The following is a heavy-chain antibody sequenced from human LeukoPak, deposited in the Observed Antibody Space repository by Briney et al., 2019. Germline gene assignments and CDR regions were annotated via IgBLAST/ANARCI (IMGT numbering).Heavy chain of an antibody. Sequence: ASVKVSCKASGYTFTSYDINWVRQATGQGLEWMGWMNPNSGNTGYAQKFQGRVTITRNTSISTAYMELSSLRSEDTAVYYCARGLDYYGSGSPRDDYWGQGTLVTVSS. D-gene: IGHD3-10*01. CDR1: GYTFTSYD. V-gene: IGHV1-8*03. CDR2: MNPNSGNT. CDR3: ARGLDYYGSGSPRDDY. J-gene: IGHJ4*02.